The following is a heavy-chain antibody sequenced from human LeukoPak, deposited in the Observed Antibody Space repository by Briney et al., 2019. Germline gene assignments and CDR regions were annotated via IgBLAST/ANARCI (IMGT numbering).Heavy chain of an antibody. J-gene: IGHJ4*02. D-gene: IGHD4-17*01. V-gene: IGHV4-39*07. Sequence: SETLSLTCTVSGGSISSSYSYWGWIRQPPGKGLEWIGSIYYSGSTYYNPSLKSRVTISVDTSKSQFSLKLNSVTAADTAVYYCTRDRSEYDSGDYVDYWGQGTLVTVSS. CDR3: TRDRSEYDSGDYVDY. CDR1: GGSISSSYSY. CDR2: IYYSGST.